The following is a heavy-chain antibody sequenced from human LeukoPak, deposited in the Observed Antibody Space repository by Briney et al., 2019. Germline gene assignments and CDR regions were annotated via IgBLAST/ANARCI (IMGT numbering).Heavy chain of an antibody. J-gene: IGHJ4*02. CDR3: ANSGYDSPLSEPFDY. V-gene: IGHV3-9*01. CDR2: ISWNSGSI. Sequence: GGSLRLSCAASGFTFDDYAVHWVRQAPGKGLEWVSGISWNSGSIGYADSVKGRFTISRDNAKNSLYLQMNSLRAEDTAVYYCANSGYDSPLSEPFDYWGQGTLVTVSS. CDR1: GFTFDDYA. D-gene: IGHD5-12*01.